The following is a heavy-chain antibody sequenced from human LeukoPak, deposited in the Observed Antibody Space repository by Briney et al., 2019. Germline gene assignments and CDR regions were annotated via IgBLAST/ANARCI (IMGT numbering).Heavy chain of an antibody. D-gene: IGHD3-16*01. Sequence: GGSLRLSCAASGFTFSSYEMNWVRQAPGKGLEWVSYISSSGSTIYYADSVKGRFTISRDNAKNSLYLQMNSLRAEDTAVYYCAKVASYEGYYYYYMDVWGKGTTVTISS. CDR1: GFTFSSYE. J-gene: IGHJ6*03. CDR3: AKVASYEGYYYYYMDV. CDR2: ISSSGSTI. V-gene: IGHV3-48*03.